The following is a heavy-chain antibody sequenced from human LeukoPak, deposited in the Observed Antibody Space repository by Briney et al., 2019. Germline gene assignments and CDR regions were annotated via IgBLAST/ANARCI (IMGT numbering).Heavy chain of an antibody. CDR1: GFTFTIFG. CDR2: IKQDGSEK. D-gene: IGHD6-19*01. CDR3: ARDEKAVAGTWKPYYYYYGMDV. J-gene: IGHJ6*02. Sequence: GGSLRLSCATSGFTFTIFGINWVRQAPGKGPEWVANIKQDGSEKYYVDSVKGRFTISRDNAKNSLYLQMNSLRAEDTAVYYCARDEKAVAGTWKPYYYYYGMDVWGQGTTVTVSS. V-gene: IGHV3-7*01.